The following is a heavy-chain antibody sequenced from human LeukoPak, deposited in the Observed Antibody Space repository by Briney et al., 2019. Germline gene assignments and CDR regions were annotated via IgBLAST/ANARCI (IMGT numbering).Heavy chain of an antibody. V-gene: IGHV4-61*01. Sequence: SETLSLTCTVSGGSISGGSYYWSWIRQPPGKGLEWIGYIYYSGSTKYNLTLKSRVTISVDTSKNQLSLKLSSVTAADTAVYYCARGEYGLFDYWGQGTLVTVSS. CDR1: GGSISGGSYY. D-gene: IGHD2/OR15-2a*01. CDR3: ARGEYGLFDY. CDR2: IYYSGST. J-gene: IGHJ4*02.